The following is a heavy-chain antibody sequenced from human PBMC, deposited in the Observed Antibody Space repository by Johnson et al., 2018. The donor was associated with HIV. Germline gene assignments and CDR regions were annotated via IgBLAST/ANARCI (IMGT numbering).Heavy chain of an antibody. D-gene: IGHD3-10*01. CDR3: AKDHNFGSYLFAFDG. V-gene: IGHV3-30*02. CDR1: GFTFSSYG. Sequence: QVQLVESGGGVVQPGGSLRLSCAASGFTFSSYGMHWVRQAPGKGLEWVAFIRSDGSTKYYADSVKGRFTISRDNSKNSLFLQMNSLRAEDTALYYCAKDHNFGSYLFAFDGWGQGTMVTVSS. J-gene: IGHJ3*01. CDR2: IRSDGSTK.